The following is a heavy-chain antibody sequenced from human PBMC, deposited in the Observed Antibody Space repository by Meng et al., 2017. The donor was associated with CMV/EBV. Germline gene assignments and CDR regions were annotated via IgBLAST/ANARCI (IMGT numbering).Heavy chain of an antibody. D-gene: IGHD2-2*01. Sequence: KWFVYSVTSYWISGVRQMPGKGLEWMGRIDPSDYDTNYSPSFQGHVTISTDKSISTAYLQWSSLKASDTAMYYCARAIVPAVSWFDPWGQGTLVTVSS. CDR1: VYSVTSYW. CDR3: ARAIVPAVSWFDP. CDR2: IDPSDYDT. J-gene: IGHJ5*02. V-gene: IGHV5-10-1*01.